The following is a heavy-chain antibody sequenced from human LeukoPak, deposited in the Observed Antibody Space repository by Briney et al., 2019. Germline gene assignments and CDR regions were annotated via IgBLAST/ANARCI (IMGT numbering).Heavy chain of an antibody. CDR1: GYTFTGYY. CDR2: MNPNSGGT. Sequence: ASVKVSCKASGYTFTGYYMHWVRQAPGQGLEWMGWMNPNSGGTNYAQKFQGRVTMTRDTSISTAYMELSRLRSDDTAVYYCARDPGGTGTITGDDYWGQGTLVTVSS. J-gene: IGHJ4*02. CDR3: ARDPGGTGTITGDDY. V-gene: IGHV1-2*02. D-gene: IGHD1-1*01.